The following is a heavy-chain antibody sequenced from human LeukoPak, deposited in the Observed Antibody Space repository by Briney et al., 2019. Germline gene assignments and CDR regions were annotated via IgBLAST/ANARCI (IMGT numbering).Heavy chain of an antibody. V-gene: IGHV4-61*01. CDR1: GGSISSSSYY. CDR3: ARGIRIAAAGTFWFDP. D-gene: IGHD6-13*01. CDR2: IYYSGST. J-gene: IGHJ5*02. Sequence: SETLSLTCTVSGGSISSSSYYWSWIRQPPGKGLEWIGYIYYSGSTNYNPSLKSRVTISVDTSKNQFSLKLSSVTAADTAVYYCARGIRIAAAGTFWFDPWGQGTLVTVSS.